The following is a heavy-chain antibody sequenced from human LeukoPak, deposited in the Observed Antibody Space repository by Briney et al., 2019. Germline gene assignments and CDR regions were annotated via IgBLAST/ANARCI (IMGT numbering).Heavy chain of an antibody. CDR3: ANMNGDDY. CDR2: ISYDGSNK. V-gene: IGHV3-30*18. CDR1: GFTFSSYG. Sequence: PGRSLRLSCAASGFTFSSYGVHWVRQAPGKGLEWVAVISYDGSNKYYADSVKGRFTISGDNSKNTLYLQMNSLRAEDTAVYYCANMNGDDYWGQGTLVTVSS. J-gene: IGHJ4*02. D-gene: IGHD3-10*01.